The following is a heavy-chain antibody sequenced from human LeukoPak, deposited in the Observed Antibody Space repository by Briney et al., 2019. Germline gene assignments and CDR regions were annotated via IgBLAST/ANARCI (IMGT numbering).Heavy chain of an antibody. V-gene: IGHV3-21*01. CDR1: GFTFNNYA. CDR2: ISSSSSYI. CDR3: ARDVRRARWLGELRWYYFDY. J-gene: IGHJ4*02. D-gene: IGHD3-10*01. Sequence: GGSLRLSCAASGFTFNNYAMNWVRQAPGKGLEWVSSISSSSSYIYYADSVKGRFTISRDNAKNSLYLQMNSLRAEDTAVYYCARDVRRARWLGELRWYYFDYWGQGTLVTVSS.